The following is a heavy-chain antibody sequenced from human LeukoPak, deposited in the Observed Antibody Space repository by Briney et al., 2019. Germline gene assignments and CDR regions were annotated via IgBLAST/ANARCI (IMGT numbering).Heavy chain of an antibody. CDR2: IYYTGSA. Sequence: SQTLSLTCTVSGGSIGGGGYYSSWIRQHPGKGLEWIGYIYYTGSAYYNPSLQSRVTISVHTSENQFSLRLRCVTAADTAVYYCARASFCSSTSCSPHFDYWGQGALVTASS. J-gene: IGHJ4*02. D-gene: IGHD2-2*01. CDR3: ARASFCSSTSCSPHFDY. V-gene: IGHV4-31*03. CDR1: GGSIGGGGYY.